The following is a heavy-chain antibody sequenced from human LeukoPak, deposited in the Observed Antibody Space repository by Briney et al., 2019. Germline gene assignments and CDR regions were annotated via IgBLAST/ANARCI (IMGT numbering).Heavy chain of an antibody. V-gene: IGHV3-74*01. CDR2: ISGDGGYT. J-gene: IGHJ4*02. D-gene: IGHD2-15*01. CDR1: GFTFSAYW. CDR3: GRDLGGNFDH. Sequence: PGGSLRLSCAASGFTFSAYWMHWVRQAPGKGLVWVSRISGDGGYTTYADSVKGRFTISRDNAKTTLYLQMNSLRAEDTAVYYCGRDLGGNFDHWGQGTLVTVSS.